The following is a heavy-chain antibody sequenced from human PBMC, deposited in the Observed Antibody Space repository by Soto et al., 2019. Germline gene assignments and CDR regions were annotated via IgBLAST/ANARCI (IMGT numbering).Heavy chain of an antibody. J-gene: IGHJ5*02. D-gene: IGHD3-3*01. V-gene: IGHV4-31*03. CDR1: GGSISSGGYY. CDR3: ARDSYDFINWFDP. CDR2: IYYSGST. Sequence: PSETLSLTCTVSGGSISSGGYYWSWIRQHPGKGLEWIGYIYYSGSTYYNPSLKSRVTISVDTSKNQFSLKLSSVTAADTAVYYCARDSYDFINWFDPWGQGTLVTVSS.